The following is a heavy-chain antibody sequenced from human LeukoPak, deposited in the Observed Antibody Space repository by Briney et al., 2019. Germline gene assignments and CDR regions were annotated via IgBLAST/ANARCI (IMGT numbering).Heavy chain of an antibody. J-gene: IGHJ4*02. V-gene: IGHV3-30*18. D-gene: IGHD4-17*01. CDR2: ISYDGGNK. CDR3: AKEGPRSDYGDYLDY. Sequence: GGSLRLSCAASGFTFSSYGMHWVRQAPGKGLEWVAVISYDGGNKSYADSVKGRFTISRDNSKNTLHLQMNSLRAEDTAVYYCAKEGPRSDYGDYLDYWGQGTLVTVSS. CDR1: GFTFSSYG.